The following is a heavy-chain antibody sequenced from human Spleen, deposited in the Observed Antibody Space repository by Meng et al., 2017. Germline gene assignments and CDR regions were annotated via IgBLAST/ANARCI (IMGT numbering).Heavy chain of an antibody. CDR3: ARDKWHTSNWYYLDY. Sequence: SETLSLTCTVSGGSLSNYYWSWIRLAPGKGPEWIGYMHYTGTSNYNPSLKSRVTISLDTSKSQFSLKLNSLTAADTAVYYCARDKWHTSNWYYLDYWGQGTLVTVSS. CDR2: MHYTGTS. CDR1: GGSLSNYY. V-gene: IGHV4-59*01. D-gene: IGHD6-13*01. J-gene: IGHJ4*02.